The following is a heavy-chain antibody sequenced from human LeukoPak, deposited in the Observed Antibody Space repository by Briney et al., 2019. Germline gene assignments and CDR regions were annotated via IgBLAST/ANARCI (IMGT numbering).Heavy chain of an antibody. J-gene: IGHJ6*02. CDR1: GGSFSGYY. Sequence: PSETLSLTCAVYGGSFSGYYWSWIRQPPGKGLEWIGEINHSGSTNYNPSLKSRVTISVDTSKNQFSLKLSSVTAADTAVYYCARGPRRCSSTSCYVYYYYGMDVWGQGTTVTVSS. D-gene: IGHD2-2*01. CDR2: INHSGST. V-gene: IGHV4-34*01. CDR3: ARGPRRCSSTSCYVYYYYGMDV.